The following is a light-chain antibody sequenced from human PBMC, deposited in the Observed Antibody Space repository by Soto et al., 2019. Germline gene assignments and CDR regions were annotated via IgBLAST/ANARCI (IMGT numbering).Light chain of an antibody. Sequence: DIVMTQSPDSLAVSLGERATINCKSSQSVLYSSNNKNYLAWYQQKPGHPPKLLIYWASTRESGVPDRFSGSGSGTDFTLTISSLQAEDVAVYYCQQYSSTLYTFGQGTKLEIK. CDR2: WAS. V-gene: IGKV4-1*01. CDR1: QSVLYSSNNKNY. CDR3: QQYSSTLYT. J-gene: IGKJ2*01.